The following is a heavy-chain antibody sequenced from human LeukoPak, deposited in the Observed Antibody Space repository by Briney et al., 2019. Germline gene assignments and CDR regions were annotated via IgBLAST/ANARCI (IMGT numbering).Heavy chain of an antibody. V-gene: IGHV4-59*08. CDR2: IYYSGST. CDR3: ARHVCSNGVCFPYYYYYMDV. CDR1: AGSISKYY. D-gene: IGHD2-8*01. Sequence: SETLSLTCTVSAGSISKYYWSWIRQPPGKGLEWNGYIYYSGSTNYNPSLKSRVTTAVDTSKNQFSLKLGSVTAADTAVYYCARHVCSNGVCFPYYYYYMDVWGKGNTVTVSS. J-gene: IGHJ6*03.